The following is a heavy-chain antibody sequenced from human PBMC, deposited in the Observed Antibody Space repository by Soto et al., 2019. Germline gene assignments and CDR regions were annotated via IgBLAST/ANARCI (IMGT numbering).Heavy chain of an antibody. CDR2: IWFDGSTT. J-gene: IGHJ4*02. V-gene: IGHV3-33*06. CDR3: AKDVDFSTGNPSRTFDS. D-gene: IGHD3-3*01. Sequence: QVQLVESGGGVVQVGRSLRLSCAASGFTFSDYGMHWVRQPPGKGLEWVAAIWFDGSTTYYRESVKGLFSISRDNSKNTLNLQMNSLRVDDTAVYYCAKDVDFSTGNPSRTFDSWGQGTLVAVSS. CDR1: GFTFSDYG.